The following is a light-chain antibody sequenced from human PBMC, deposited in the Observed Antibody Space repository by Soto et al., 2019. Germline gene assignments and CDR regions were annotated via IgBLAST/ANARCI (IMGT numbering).Light chain of an antibody. J-gene: IGKJ5*01. CDR3: QSYNTARPT. V-gene: IGKV1-27*01. Sequence: DIQMTQSPSSLSASMGDRVAITCRASQAISNSLAWYQQKPGNPPQLLIYAASTLQSGVPSRFSGSGSGTDFTLTISGLQPEDLATYYCQSYNTARPTFGQGTRLGIK. CDR2: AAS. CDR1: QAISNS.